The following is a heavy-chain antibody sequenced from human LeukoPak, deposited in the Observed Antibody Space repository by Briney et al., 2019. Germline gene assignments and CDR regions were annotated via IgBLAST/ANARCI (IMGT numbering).Heavy chain of an antibody. Sequence: GGTLRLSCAVSGFTFSSYDMSWVRQAPGKGLEWVSGISGSGVSTYYADSVKGRFTISRDDSKNTLYLQMNSLRAEDTAVYYCAKAGYSSSRYALLNYFDYWGQGTLVTVSS. V-gene: IGHV3-23*01. J-gene: IGHJ4*02. CDR3: AKAGYSSSRYALLNYFDY. CDR1: GFTFSSYD. CDR2: ISGSGVST. D-gene: IGHD6-13*01.